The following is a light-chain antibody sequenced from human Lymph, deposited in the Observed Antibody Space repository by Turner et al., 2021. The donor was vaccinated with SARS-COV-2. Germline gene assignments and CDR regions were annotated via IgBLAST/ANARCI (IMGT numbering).Light chain of an antibody. CDR2: SAS. Sequence: DIEMTQSQKFMSTSVGDRVSVTCKASQNVGSNVDWYQQKPGQSPKALIYSASYRFSGVPDRFAGSGSGTDFTLTITNVQSEDLAEYFCQQYNSYPYTFGGGTKLEIK. J-gene: IGKJ4*02. V-gene: IGKV1-16*01. CDR1: QNVGSN. CDR3: QQYNSYPYT.